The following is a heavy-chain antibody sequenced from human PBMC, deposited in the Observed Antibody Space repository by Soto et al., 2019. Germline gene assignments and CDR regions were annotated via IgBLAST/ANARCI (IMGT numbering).Heavy chain of an antibody. CDR1: GFTVSSNY. CDR3: ARVRKDYYYYYGMDV. Sequence: GGSLRLSCAASGFTVSSNYMSWVRQAPGKGLEWVSVIYSGGSTYYADSVKGRFTISRDNSKNTLYLQMNSLRAEDTAVYYCARVRKDYYYYYGMDVWGQGTTVTVSS. J-gene: IGHJ6*02. CDR2: IYSGGST. V-gene: IGHV3-53*01.